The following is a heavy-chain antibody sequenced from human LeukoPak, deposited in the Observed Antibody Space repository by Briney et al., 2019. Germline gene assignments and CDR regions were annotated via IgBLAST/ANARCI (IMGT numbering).Heavy chain of an antibody. V-gene: IGHV3-21*06. J-gene: IGHJ4*02. D-gene: IGHD5/OR15-5a*01. CDR3: ARDLVF. Sequence: GGSLRLSCAASGFILSSYSMNWVRQAPGKGLEWVSSITTSGSYIYHADSVKGRFTISRDNAKNSLYLQMNSLRAEDTAVYYCARDLVFGGQGTLVTVSS. CDR2: ITTSGSYI. CDR1: GFILSSYS.